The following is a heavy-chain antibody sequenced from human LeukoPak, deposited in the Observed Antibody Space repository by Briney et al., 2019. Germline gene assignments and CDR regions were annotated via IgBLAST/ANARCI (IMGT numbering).Heavy chain of an antibody. Sequence: SETLSLTCTVSGGSISSSSYYWGWIRQPPGKGLEWIGSIYYSGSTYYNPSLKSRVTISVDTSKNQFSLKLSSVTAADTAVYYCARDQCCSSSWYGFNYYYMDVWGKGTTVTVSS. CDR3: ARDQCCSSSWYGFNYYYMDV. CDR2: IYYSGST. V-gene: IGHV4-39*07. D-gene: IGHD6-13*01. CDR1: GGSISSSSYY. J-gene: IGHJ6*03.